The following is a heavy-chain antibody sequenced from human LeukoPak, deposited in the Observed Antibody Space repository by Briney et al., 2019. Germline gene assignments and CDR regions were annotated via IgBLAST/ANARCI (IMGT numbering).Heavy chain of an antibody. Sequence: PGGSLRLSCAASGFTFSSYSMNWARQAPGKGLEWVSSISSSSSYIYHADSVKGRFTISRDNAKNSLFLQMNSLRAEDTAVYYCASSGWYISPYYFDYWGQGTLVTVSS. CDR1: GFTFSSYS. CDR2: ISSSSSYI. V-gene: IGHV3-21*01. J-gene: IGHJ4*02. CDR3: ASSGWYISPYYFDY. D-gene: IGHD6-19*01.